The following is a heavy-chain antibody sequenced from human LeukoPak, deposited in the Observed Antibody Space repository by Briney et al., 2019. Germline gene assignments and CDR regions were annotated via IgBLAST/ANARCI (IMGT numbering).Heavy chain of an antibody. V-gene: IGHV4-59*01. D-gene: IGHD1-26*01. CDR2: IYYSGST. CDR3: ARDCPATDNSGSYSDAFDI. J-gene: IGHJ3*02. Sequence: SETLSLTCTVSGGSISSYYWSWIRQPPGKGLEWIGYIYYSGSTNYNPSLKSRVTISVDTSKNQFSLKLSSVTAADTAVYYCARDCPATDNSGSYSDAFDIWGQGTMVTVSS. CDR1: GGSISSYY.